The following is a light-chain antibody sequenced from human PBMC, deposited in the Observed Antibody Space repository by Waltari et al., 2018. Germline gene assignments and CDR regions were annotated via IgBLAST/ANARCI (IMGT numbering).Light chain of an antibody. CDR3: QHVYSYPVT. J-gene: IGKJ4*01. Sequence: DIHLTQSPSFLSASVGDRVTFTCRASQGISGYLAWYQQKPNKAPRLLIDAASTLQSGVPSRFSCGKSGTEFTLTISSLQPEDFATYFCQHVYSYPVTFGGGTKVDI. CDR2: AAS. V-gene: IGKV1-9*01. CDR1: QGISGY.